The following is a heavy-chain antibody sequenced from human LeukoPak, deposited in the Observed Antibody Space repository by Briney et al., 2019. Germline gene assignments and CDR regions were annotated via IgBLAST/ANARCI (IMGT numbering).Heavy chain of an antibody. D-gene: IGHD1-26*01. V-gene: IGHV1-8*01. J-gene: IGHJ3*02. CDR2: MNPNSGNT. CDR3: ARLVGVRGDDAFDT. CDR1: GYTFTSYD. Sequence: GASVKVSCKASGYTFTSYDINWVRQATGQGLEWMGWMNPNSGNTGYAQKFQGRVTMTRNTSISTAYMELSSLRSEDTAVYFCARLVGVRGDDAFDTWGQGTMVTVSS.